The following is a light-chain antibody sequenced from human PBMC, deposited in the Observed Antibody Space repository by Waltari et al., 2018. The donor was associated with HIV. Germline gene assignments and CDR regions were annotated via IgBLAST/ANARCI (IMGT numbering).Light chain of an antibody. Sequence: QSALTQPPSASGSPGQSVTISCTGTSSDIGGYNDVTWYQQHPGKAPKLLIYEVTKRPSGVPDRFSCSKSGNTASLTVSGLQPEDEADYYCGSYTDTNNHYVFGTGTKVT. CDR2: EVT. CDR1: SSDIGGYND. V-gene: IGLV2-8*01. J-gene: IGLJ1*01. CDR3: GSYTDTNNHYV.